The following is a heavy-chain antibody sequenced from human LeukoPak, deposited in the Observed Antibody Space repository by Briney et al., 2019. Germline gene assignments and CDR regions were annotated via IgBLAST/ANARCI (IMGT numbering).Heavy chain of an antibody. D-gene: IGHD2-2*01. CDR3: ARAQYQLLMPLYYYYMDV. Sequence: SVKVSCKASGGTFSSYAISWVRQAPGRGLEWMGGIIPIFGTANYAQKFQGRVTITADESTSTAYMELSSLRSEDTAVYYCARAQYQLLMPLYYYYMDVWGKGTTVTVSS. V-gene: IGHV1-69*01. CDR2: IIPIFGTA. CDR1: GGTFSSYA. J-gene: IGHJ6*03.